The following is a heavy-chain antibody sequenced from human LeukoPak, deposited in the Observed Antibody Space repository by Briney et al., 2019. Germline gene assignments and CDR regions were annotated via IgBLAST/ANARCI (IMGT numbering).Heavy chain of an antibody. Sequence: ASVKVSCKASGYSFTGYYTHWVRQAPGQGLEWMGWINPNSGDTNFAQKFQGRVTMTRDTSISTAYMEVRRLRSDDTDVYYCARGAAARIQLWSLDYWGQGTLVTVSS. CDR3: ARGAAARIQLWSLDY. CDR1: GYSFTGYY. D-gene: IGHD5-18*01. CDR2: INPNSGDT. V-gene: IGHV1-2*02. J-gene: IGHJ4*02.